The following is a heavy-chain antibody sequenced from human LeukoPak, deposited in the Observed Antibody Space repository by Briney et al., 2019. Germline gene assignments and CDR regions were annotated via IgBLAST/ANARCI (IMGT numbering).Heavy chain of an antibody. J-gene: IGHJ4*02. V-gene: IGHV3-7*01. D-gene: IGHD3-10*01. CDR2: IKQDGSEK. CDR1: GFTFSSYW. CDR3: ARLWFGEFPMGYFDY. Sequence: GGSLRLSCAASGFTFSSYWMSWVRQAPGKGLEWVANIKQDGSEKYYVDSVKGRFTISRDNAKNSLYLQMNSLRAEDTAVYYCARLWFGEFPMGYFDYWGQGTLVTVSS.